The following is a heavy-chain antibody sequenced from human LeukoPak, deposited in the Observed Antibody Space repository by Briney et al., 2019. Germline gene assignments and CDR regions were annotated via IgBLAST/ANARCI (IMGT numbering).Heavy chain of an antibody. J-gene: IGHJ6*03. CDR3: ARDLYYYGSGSYYNYYYYMDV. V-gene: IGHV1-2*02. Sequence: ASVKVSCKASGYTFTGYYMHWVRQAPGQGLEWMGWINPNSGGTNYAQKFQGRVTMTRDTSISTAYMELSRLRSDDTAVYYCARDLYYYGSGSYYNYYYYMDVWGKGTTVTISS. D-gene: IGHD3-10*01. CDR1: GYTFTGYY. CDR2: INPNSGGT.